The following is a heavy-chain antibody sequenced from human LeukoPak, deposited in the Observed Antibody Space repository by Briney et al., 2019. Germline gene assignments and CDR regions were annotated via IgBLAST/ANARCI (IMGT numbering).Heavy chain of an antibody. J-gene: IGHJ4*02. Sequence: SETLSLTCAAYGGSFSGYYWSWIRQPPGKGLEWIGEINHSGSTNYNSSLKSRVTISVDTSKNQFSLKLSSVTAADTAVYYCARGWGYSGSYHYQHRGPYYFDYWGQGPLVTVS. CDR1: GGSFSGYY. V-gene: IGHV4-34*01. CDR2: INHSGST. D-gene: IGHD1-26*01. CDR3: ARGWGYSGSYHYQHRGPYYFDY.